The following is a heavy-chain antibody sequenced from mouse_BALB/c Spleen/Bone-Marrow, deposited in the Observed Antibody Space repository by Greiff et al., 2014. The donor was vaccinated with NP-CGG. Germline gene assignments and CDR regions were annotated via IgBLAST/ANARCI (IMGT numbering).Heavy chain of an antibody. D-gene: IGHD1-1*02. CDR3: ARSGERYGAMDY. CDR1: GFTFSDFY. V-gene: IGHV5-4*02. Sequence: DVMLVESGGGLVKPGGSLKLSCAASGFTFSDFYMFWFRQTPEKRLEWVATISIGGTYTYYPDSVKGRFTISRDNAKNNLYLQMSSLKSEDTAMYYCARSGERYGAMDYWGQGTSVTVTS. J-gene: IGHJ4*01. CDR2: ISIGGTYT.